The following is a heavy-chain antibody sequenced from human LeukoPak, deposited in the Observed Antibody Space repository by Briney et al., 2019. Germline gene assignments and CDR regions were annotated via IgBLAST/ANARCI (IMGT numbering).Heavy chain of an antibody. CDR1: GFTFDDYA. CDR3: AKASVEMATITDFDC. J-gene: IGHJ4*02. CDR2: ISWNSGSV. D-gene: IGHD5-24*01. V-gene: IGHV3-9*01. Sequence: PGGSLRLSCAASGFTFDDYAMHWVRQAPGKGPEWVSGISWNSGSVGYADSVKGRFTISRDNAKNSLYLQMNSLRAEDTALYYCAKASVEMATITDFDCWGQGTLVTVSS.